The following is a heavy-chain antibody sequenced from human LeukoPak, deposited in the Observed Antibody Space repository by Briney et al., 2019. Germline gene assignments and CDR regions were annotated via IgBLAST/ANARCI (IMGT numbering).Heavy chain of an antibody. J-gene: IGHJ4*02. Sequence: GGSLRLSCAASGFTFDDYGMSWVRHAPGKGLEWVSSINWNGGSTGYADSLKGRFTISRDNAKNSLYLQMNSLRAEDTALYYCARDLETRDIYSVDYWGQGTLVTVSS. CDR3: ARDLETRDIYSVDY. CDR1: GFTFDDYG. CDR2: INWNGGST. D-gene: IGHD3-9*01. V-gene: IGHV3-20*04.